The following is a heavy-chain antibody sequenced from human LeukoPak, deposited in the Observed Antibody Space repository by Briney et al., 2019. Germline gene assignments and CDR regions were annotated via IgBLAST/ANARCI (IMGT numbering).Heavy chain of an antibody. D-gene: IGHD3-22*01. V-gene: IGHV3-30*18. CDR3: AKEGLGLFHYFDY. Sequence: PGGSLRLSCAASGFTFSSYGMHWVRQAPGKGLEWVTVISYDGSNKYYADSVKGRFTISRDNSKNTLYLQMNSLRAEDTAVYYCAKEGLGLFHYFDYWGQGTLVTVSS. CDR2: ISYDGSNK. CDR1: GFTFSSYG. J-gene: IGHJ4*02.